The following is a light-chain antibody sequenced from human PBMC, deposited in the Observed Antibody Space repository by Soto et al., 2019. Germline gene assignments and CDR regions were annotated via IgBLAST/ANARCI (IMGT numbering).Light chain of an antibody. CDR3: QQYGDSTGWT. V-gene: IGKV3-20*01. CDR1: PSVSSIY. Sequence: EVVLTQSPGTLFLSPGERATLSCRAMPSVSSIYLGWYQQKPGEPPRLLIYGESSRATGIPDRFSGSGSGTDFTLTISRLEPEDFAVYYCQQYGDSTGWTFGQGTKVDIK. CDR2: GES. J-gene: IGKJ1*01.